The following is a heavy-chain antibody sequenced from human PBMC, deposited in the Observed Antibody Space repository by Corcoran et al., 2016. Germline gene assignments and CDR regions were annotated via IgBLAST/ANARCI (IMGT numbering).Heavy chain of an antibody. V-gene: IGHV4-39*07. CDR2: IYYSGST. J-gene: IGHJ5*02. CDR3: ARDRKDYDLWSGYTEYNWFDP. CDR1: GGSISSSSYY. Sequence: QLQLQESGPGLVKPSETLSLTCTVSGGSISSSSYYWGWIRQPPGKGLEWIGSIYYSGSTYYNPSLKSRVTISVDTSKKQFSLKLSSVTAADTAWYYCARDRKDYDLWSGYTEYNWFDPWGQGTLVTVSS. D-gene: IGHD3-3*01.